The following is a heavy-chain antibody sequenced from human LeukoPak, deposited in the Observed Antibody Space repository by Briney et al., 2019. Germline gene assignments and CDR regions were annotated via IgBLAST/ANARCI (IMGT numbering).Heavy chain of an antibody. J-gene: IGHJ4*02. CDR3: ARAAGAAFDY. CDR2: IYTSGST. D-gene: IGHD1-26*01. Sequence: RASQTLSLTCTVSGGSISSGTYYWTWIRQPAGKGLEWIGRIYTSGSTNYNPSLKSRVTISVDTSKNQFSLKLTSVTAADTAMYYCARAAGAAFDYWGQGTLVTVSS. CDR1: GGSISSGTYY. V-gene: IGHV4-61*02.